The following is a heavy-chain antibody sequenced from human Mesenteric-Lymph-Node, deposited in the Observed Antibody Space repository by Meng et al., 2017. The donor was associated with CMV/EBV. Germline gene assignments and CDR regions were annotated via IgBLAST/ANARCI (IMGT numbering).Heavy chain of an antibody. CDR3: AKGTRFGGSFNRDSY. CDR2: IIPIFGTA. D-gene: IGHD1-26*01. Sequence: SVKVSCKASGGTFSSYAISWVRQAPGQGLEWMGGIIPIFGTANYAQKFQGRVTITTDESTSTAYMELSSLRSEDTAVYYCAKGTRFGGSFNRDSYWGQGTLVTVSS. V-gene: IGHV1-69*05. CDR1: GGTFSSYA. J-gene: IGHJ4*02.